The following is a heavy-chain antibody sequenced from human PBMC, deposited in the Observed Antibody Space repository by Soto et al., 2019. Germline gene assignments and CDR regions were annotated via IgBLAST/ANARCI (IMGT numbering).Heavy chain of an antibody. CDR2: ISAHSGNT. J-gene: IGHJ4*01. D-gene: IGHD3-3*01. Sequence: ASVKVSCKASGYTFASYGIIWVRQAPGQGLEWMGWISAHSGNTNYAQKLQGRVTMTTDTSTRTAYMELRSLRSDDTAVYYCARDRMNYDFWSGHPPFDYWGQGTLVTVSS. V-gene: IGHV1-18*01. CDR1: GYTFASYG. CDR3: ARDRMNYDFWSGHPPFDY.